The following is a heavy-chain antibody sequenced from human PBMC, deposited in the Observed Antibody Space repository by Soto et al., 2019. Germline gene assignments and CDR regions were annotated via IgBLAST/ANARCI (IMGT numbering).Heavy chain of an antibody. V-gene: IGHV4-59*08. CDR1: CGSLSSFY. CDR2: IYYSGST. CDR3: ARHDGSGSYYPLPYFDY. J-gene: IGHJ4*02. Sequence: TLSLTRPVSCGSLSSFYRSWVRQPPGRGLEWIGYIYYSGSTNYNPSLKSRVTISVDTSKNQFSLKLSSVTAADTAVYYCARHDGSGSYYPLPYFDYWGQGTLVTVSS. D-gene: IGHD3-10*01.